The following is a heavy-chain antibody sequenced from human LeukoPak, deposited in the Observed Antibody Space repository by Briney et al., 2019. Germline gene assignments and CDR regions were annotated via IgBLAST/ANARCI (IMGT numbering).Heavy chain of an antibody. Sequence: GGSLRLSCAASGFTFSSYSMNWVRQAPGKGLEWVSSISGSSSYIYYADSVKGRFTISRDNAKNSLYLQMNSLRAEDTAVYYCARDGGDDAFDIWGQGTMVTVSS. CDR2: ISGSSSYI. J-gene: IGHJ3*02. V-gene: IGHV3-21*01. CDR1: GFTFSSYS. CDR3: ARDGGDDAFDI. D-gene: IGHD3-10*01.